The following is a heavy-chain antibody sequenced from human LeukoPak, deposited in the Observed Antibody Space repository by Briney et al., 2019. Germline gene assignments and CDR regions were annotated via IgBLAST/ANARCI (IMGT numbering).Heavy chain of an antibody. J-gene: IGHJ5*02. CDR1: GGSISSYY. CDR3: AREGDVVPDVNWFDP. CDR2: IYYSGST. Sequence: SETLSLTCTVSGGSISSYYWSWIRQPPGKGLEWIGYIYYSGSTNYNPSLKSRVTISVDTSKNQFSLKLSSVTAADTAVYYCAREGDVVPDVNWFDPWGQGTLVTVSS. V-gene: IGHV4-59*01. D-gene: IGHD2-2*01.